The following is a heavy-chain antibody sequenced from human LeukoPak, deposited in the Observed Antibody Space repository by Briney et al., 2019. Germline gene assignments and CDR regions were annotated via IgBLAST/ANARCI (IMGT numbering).Heavy chain of an antibody. CDR3: ARLARPTYNGWFDP. J-gene: IGHJ5*02. D-gene: IGHD5-24*01. CDR2: IYHTGST. Sequence: PSETLSLTCAVYGGSFSGYYWGWIRQPPGKGLEWIGNIYHTGSTYYNPSLKSRVTISADTSKNQFSLKLSSVTAADTAVYYCARLARPTYNGWFDPWGQGTLVTVSS. CDR1: GGSFSGYY. V-gene: IGHV4-34*01.